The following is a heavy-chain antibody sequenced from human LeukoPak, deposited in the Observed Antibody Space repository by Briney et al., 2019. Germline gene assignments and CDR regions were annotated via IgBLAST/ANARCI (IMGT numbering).Heavy chain of an antibody. J-gene: IGHJ4*02. CDR3: ARGITGKYYDYVWGSYRRAVRAQSFDY. CDR2: INHSGST. CDR1: GGSFSGYY. Sequence: SETLSLTCAVYGGSFSGYYWSWIRQPPGKGLEWIGEINHSGSTNYNPSLKSRVTISVDTSKNQFSLKLSSVTAADTAVYYCARGITGKYYDYVWGSYRRAVRAQSFDYWGQGTLVTVSS. V-gene: IGHV4-34*01. D-gene: IGHD3-16*02.